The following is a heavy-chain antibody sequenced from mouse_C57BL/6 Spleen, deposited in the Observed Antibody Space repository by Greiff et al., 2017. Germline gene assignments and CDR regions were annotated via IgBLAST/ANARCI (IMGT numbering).Heavy chain of an antibody. CDR1: GFTFSSYA. V-gene: IGHV5-4*03. CDR2: ISDGGSYT. J-gene: IGHJ2*01. D-gene: IGHD3-3*01. Sequence: EVMLVESGGGLVKPGGSLKLSCAASGFTFSSYAMSWVRQTPEKRLEWVATISDGGSYTYYPENVKGRFTISRDNAKNNLYLQMSHLKSEDTAMYYCARGEGQDYWGQGTTLTVSS. CDR3: ARGEGQDY.